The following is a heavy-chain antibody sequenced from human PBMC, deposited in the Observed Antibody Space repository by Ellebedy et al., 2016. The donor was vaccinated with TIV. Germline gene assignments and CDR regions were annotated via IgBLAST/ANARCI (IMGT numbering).Heavy chain of an antibody. CDR1: GFSFRSYW. D-gene: IGHD4-17*01. Sequence: PGGSLRLSCAATGFSFRSYWMSWVRQAPGKGLEWVANIYQDGSVQYYLDSLKGRFTISRDNANKSLFLQMNSLRVEDTAVYYCARRGSYGDYAVQVNSWFDTWGQGTLVSVSS. V-gene: IGHV3-7*01. J-gene: IGHJ5*02. CDR3: ARRGSYGDYAVQVNSWFDT. CDR2: IYQDGSVQ.